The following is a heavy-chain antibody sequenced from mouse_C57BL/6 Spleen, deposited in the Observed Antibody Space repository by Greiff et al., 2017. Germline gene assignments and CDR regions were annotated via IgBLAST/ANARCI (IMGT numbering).Heavy chain of an antibody. CDR3: ARGGYDYDLNYAMDY. CDR1: GYTFTTYP. V-gene: IGHV1-47*01. CDR2: FHPYNDDT. D-gene: IGHD2-4*01. J-gene: IGHJ4*01. Sequence: QVQLQQSGAELVKPGASVKMSCKASGYTFTTYPIEWMKQSHGKSLEWIGNFHPYNDDTKYNEKFKGKATLTVEKSSSTVYLELIRLTSDDSAVYYCARGGYDYDLNYAMDYWGQGTSVTVSS.